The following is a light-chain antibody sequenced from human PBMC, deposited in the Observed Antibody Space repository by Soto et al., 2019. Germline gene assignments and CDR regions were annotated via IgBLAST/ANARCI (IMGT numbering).Light chain of an antibody. Sequence: SYELTQPLSVSVALGQTARITCGGNNIGSKNVYWYQQKSGQAPVLVMYRDSNRPSGIPERFSGSKSGNTATLTISRAQAGDEADYYCQVWDSSLVVFGGGTKLTVL. CDR3: QVWDSSLVV. J-gene: IGLJ2*01. CDR2: RDS. CDR1: NIGSKN. V-gene: IGLV3-9*01.